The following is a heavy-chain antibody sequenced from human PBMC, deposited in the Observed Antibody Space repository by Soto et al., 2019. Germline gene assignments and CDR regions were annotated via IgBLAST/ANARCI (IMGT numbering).Heavy chain of an antibody. CDR2: ISNSGST. CDR3: AATPRY. Sequence: PSETLSHTCNFSGFSITGYHWSWIRQPPGKGLEWIGYISNSGSTNYNPSLESRVTISVETSKNQISLNLIFVTAADTAVYYCAATPRYWGQGTLVTVSS. CDR1: GFSITGYH. J-gene: IGHJ4*02. V-gene: IGHV4-59*01.